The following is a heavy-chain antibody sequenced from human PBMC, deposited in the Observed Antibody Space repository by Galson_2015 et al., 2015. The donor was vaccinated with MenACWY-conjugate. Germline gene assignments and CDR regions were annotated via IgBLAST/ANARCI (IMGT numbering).Heavy chain of an antibody. CDR3: AKDLRTIFQLVFDL. J-gene: IGHJ5*02. CDR1: GFRFGDYA. V-gene: IGHV3-23*01. CDR2: VSGSGGST. Sequence: SLRLSCAGSGFRFGDYAMTWVRQAPGKGLEWISTVSGSGGSTYYADSVKGRFTISRDNSKNTLFLQMTSLRADDTAIYYCAKDLRTIFQLVFDLWGQGTLSSSP. D-gene: IGHD3-10*01.